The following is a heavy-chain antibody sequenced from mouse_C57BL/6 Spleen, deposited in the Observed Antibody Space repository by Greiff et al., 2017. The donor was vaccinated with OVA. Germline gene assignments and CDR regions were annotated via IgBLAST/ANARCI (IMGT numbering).Heavy chain of an antibody. Sequence: EVMLVESGGGLVKHGGSLKLSCAASGFTFSSYTMSWVRQTPEKRLEWVATISGGGGNTYYPDSVKGRFTISRDNAKNTLYLQMSSLRSEDTALYYCARHESNYAMDYWGQGTSVTVSS. D-gene: IGHD5-1*01. CDR3: ARHESNYAMDY. V-gene: IGHV5-9*01. CDR1: GFTFSSYT. J-gene: IGHJ4*01. CDR2: ISGGGGNT.